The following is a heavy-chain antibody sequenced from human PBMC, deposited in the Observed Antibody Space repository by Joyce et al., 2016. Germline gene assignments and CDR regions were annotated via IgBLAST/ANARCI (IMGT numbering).Heavy chain of an antibody. Sequence: QVQLVQSGAEVKKPGDSVEVSCKASGYTFTGYYRHWVGQAAGQGLEWMVRINPNSGDTNYAQQFQGRVTMTRVTSMSTAYMKLSRLRSDDTAVYYCARDIEYCSTGSCYVGDFDYWGQGTLVTVSS. CDR3: ARDIEYCSTGSCYVGDFDY. V-gene: IGHV1-2*06. J-gene: IGHJ4*02. CDR1: GYTFTGYY. D-gene: IGHD2-15*01. CDR2: INPNSGDT.